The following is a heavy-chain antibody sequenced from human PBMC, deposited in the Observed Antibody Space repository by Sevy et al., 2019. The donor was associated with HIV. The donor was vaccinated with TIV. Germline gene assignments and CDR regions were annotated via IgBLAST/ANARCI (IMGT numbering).Heavy chain of an antibody. J-gene: IGHJ4*02. CDR1: RFTFSSFW. CDR3: ARRYFDL. Sequence: GGSLRLSCKASRFTFSSFWMQWVRQAPGKGLEWVANIRQDGSEMYYVGSVKGRFTISRDNAKNALYLQMDGLRAEDTAVYYCARRYFDLWGQGTLVTVSS. CDR2: IRQDGSEM. V-gene: IGHV3-7*03.